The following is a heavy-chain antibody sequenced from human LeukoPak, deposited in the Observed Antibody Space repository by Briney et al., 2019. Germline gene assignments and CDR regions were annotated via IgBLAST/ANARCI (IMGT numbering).Heavy chain of an antibody. J-gene: IGHJ5*02. CDR3: ATSYYGSGTYYNWFDP. CDR1: GGSISRNY. Sequence: SETLSLTCTVSGGSISRNYWSWIRQTPGKGLEWIGYIHSIGTTNYNPSLESRLTISIDTSKNQFSLKLSSVTAADTAVYYCATSYYGSGTYYNWFDPWGQGTLVTVSS. V-gene: IGHV4-59*01. CDR2: IHSIGTT. D-gene: IGHD3-10*01.